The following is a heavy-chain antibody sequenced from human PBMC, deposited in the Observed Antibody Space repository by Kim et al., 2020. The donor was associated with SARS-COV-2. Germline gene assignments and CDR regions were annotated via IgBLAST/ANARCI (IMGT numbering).Heavy chain of an antibody. CDR3: AREGPGTLNWFDP. Sequence: SETLSLTCSVSGGSISSSRYYWGWIRQPPGKGLEWIGSIYYRGSTYYNPSLKSRVTIFVDTSKNQFSLKLSSVTAADTAVYYCAREGPGTLNWFDPW. CDR2: IYYRGST. D-gene: IGHD6-13*01. V-gene: IGHV4-39*01. J-gene: IGHJ5*02. CDR1: GGSISSSRYY.